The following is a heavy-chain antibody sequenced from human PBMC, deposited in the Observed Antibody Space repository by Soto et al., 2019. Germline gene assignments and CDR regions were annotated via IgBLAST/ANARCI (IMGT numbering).Heavy chain of an antibody. CDR3: ANTAMVTYYMDV. Sequence: GGSLRLSCAASGFTFSSYAMSWIRQAPGKGLEWVSAISGSGGSTYYADSVKGRFTISRDNSKNTLYLQMNSLRAEDTAVYYCANTAMVTYYMDVWGKGTTVTVSS. J-gene: IGHJ6*03. V-gene: IGHV3-23*01. CDR1: GFTFSSYA. CDR2: ISGSGGST. D-gene: IGHD5-18*01.